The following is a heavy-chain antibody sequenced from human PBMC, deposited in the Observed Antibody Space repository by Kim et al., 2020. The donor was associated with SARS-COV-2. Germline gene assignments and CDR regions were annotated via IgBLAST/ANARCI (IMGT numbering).Heavy chain of an antibody. J-gene: IGHJ6*02. CDR2: IWYDGSNK. CDR3: AIGPGDYAYYYGMDV. D-gene: IGHD7-27*01. CDR1: GFTFSSYG. V-gene: IGHV3-33*01. Sequence: GGSLRLSCAASGFTFSSYGMHWVRQAPGKGLEWVAVIWYDGSNKYYADSVKGRFTISRDNSKNTLYLQMNSLRAEDTAVYYCAIGPGDYAYYYGMDVWGQGTTVTVSS.